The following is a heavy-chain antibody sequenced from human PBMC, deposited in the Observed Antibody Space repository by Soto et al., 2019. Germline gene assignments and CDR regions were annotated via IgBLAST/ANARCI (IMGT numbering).Heavy chain of an antibody. CDR2: ISAYNGNT. Sequence: QVQLVQSGAEVKKPGASVKVSCKASGYTLTSYGISWVRQAPGQGLEWMGWISAYNGNTNYAQKLQGRVTMTTDTSTSTAYMELRSLRSDDTAVYYCARDLYSSGWYGEDYNWFDPWGQGTLVTVSS. J-gene: IGHJ5*02. CDR1: GYTLTSYG. CDR3: ARDLYSSGWYGEDYNWFDP. V-gene: IGHV1-18*01. D-gene: IGHD6-19*01.